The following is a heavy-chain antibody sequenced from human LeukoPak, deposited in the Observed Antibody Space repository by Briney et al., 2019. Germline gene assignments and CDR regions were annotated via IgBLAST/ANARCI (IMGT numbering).Heavy chain of an antibody. Sequence: SETLSLTCAVYGGSFSGYYWSWIRQPPGKGLEWIGEINHSGSTNYNPSLKSRVTISVDTSKNQFSRKLSSVTAADTAVYYCARKAMIVVVNWFDPWGQGTLVTVSS. CDR3: ARKAMIVVVNWFDP. J-gene: IGHJ5*02. CDR2: INHSGST. V-gene: IGHV4-34*01. CDR1: GGSFSGYY. D-gene: IGHD3-22*01.